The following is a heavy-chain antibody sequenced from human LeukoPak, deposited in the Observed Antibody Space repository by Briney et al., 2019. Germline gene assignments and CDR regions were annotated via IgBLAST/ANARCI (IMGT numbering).Heavy chain of an antibody. CDR1: GFTFNTYA. CDR3: ARAGSYRFDY. CDR2: ISGSGDRT. Sequence: PGGSLRLSCAASGFTFNTYAMSWVRQAPGKGLECVSGISGSGDRTYYADSVKGRFTISRDNAKNTVFLQMNSLTVEDTAVYYCARAGSYRFDYWGQGTLVTVSP. D-gene: IGHD3-16*02. J-gene: IGHJ4*02. V-gene: IGHV3-23*01.